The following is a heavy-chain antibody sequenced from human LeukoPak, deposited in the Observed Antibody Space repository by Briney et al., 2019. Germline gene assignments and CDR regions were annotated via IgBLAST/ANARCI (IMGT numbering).Heavy chain of an antibody. CDR3: ARDQYDSSGYYYLGHPYHYYYYGMDV. J-gene: IGHJ6*02. D-gene: IGHD3-22*01. Sequence: PGRTLRLSRASSVFTYRSYVMHWVRQPPAKGREWVAVISYDGSNKYYADSVKGRFTIARDNYKNTLYLQMNSQRAEDTAVYYCARDQYDSSGYYYLGHPYHYYYYGMDVWGQGTTVTVSS. CDR1: VFTYRSYV. V-gene: IGHV3-30-3*01. CDR2: ISYDGSNK.